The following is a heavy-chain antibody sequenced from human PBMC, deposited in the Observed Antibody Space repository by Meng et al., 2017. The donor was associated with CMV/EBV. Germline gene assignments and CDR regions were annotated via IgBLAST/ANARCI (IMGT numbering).Heavy chain of an antibody. CDR3: ARCGKAPNHDYYYYCMDV. J-gene: IGHJ6*02. D-gene: IGHD1-14*01. V-gene: IGHV5-51*01. CDR1: RYSFTSYW. Sequence: GEPLQISCKGSRYSFTSYWIGWLRQMPGKGLEWLGIIYPGDSDTRYSPSFQGQVTITADKNISTAYLQCSSLKASDTAMYYCARCGKAPNHDYYYYCMDVWGQGTTVTVSS. CDR2: IYPGDSDT.